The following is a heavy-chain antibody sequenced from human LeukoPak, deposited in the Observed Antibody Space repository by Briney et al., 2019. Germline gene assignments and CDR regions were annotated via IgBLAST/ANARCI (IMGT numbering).Heavy chain of an antibody. Sequence: GASVKVSCKPSGYTFTTYAIHWVRQAPGQRLEWVGWINTGSAITRYSQKFQDRVTFTRDTSATTVYMELSSLRSEDTAVYYCARAGGDYYDSSAYPLDFWGQGTLVTVSS. CDR2: INTGSAIT. D-gene: IGHD3-22*01. J-gene: IGHJ4*02. V-gene: IGHV1-3*04. CDR1: GYTFTTYA. CDR3: ARAGGDYYDSSAYPLDF.